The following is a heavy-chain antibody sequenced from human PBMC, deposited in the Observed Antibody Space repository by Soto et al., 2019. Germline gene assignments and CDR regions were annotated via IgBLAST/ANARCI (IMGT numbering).Heavy chain of an antibody. J-gene: IGHJ4*02. CDR3: ARGGITGTRGDLFDY. D-gene: IGHD1-20*01. V-gene: IGHV1-46*01. Sequence: QVQLVQSGAEVKKPGASVKVSCKASGYTFTSYYMHWVRQAPGQGLEWMGIINPSGGSTSYAQKFQGRVTMTMDTSTSTVSMELSSLRSEDTAVYYCARGGITGTRGDLFDYWGQGTLVTVSS. CDR1: GYTFTSYY. CDR2: INPSGGST.